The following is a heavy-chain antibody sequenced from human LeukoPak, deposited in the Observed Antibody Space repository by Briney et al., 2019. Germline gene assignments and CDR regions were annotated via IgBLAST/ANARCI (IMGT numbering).Heavy chain of an antibody. CDR1: GFTVSSNY. Sequence: GGSLRLSCAASGFTVSSNYMSWVRQAPGKGLEWVSVIYSGGSTYYADSVKGRFTISRDNSKNTLYLQMNSLRAEDTAVYYCARAGDSSSWYRPSDPWGQGTLVTVSS. CDR2: IYSGGST. D-gene: IGHD6-13*01. J-gene: IGHJ5*02. V-gene: IGHV3-66*02. CDR3: ARAGDSSSWYRPSDP.